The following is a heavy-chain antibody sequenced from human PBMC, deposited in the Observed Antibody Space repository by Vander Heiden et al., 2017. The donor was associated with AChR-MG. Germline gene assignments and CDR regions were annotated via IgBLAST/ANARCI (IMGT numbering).Heavy chain of an antibody. CDR3: ARLSTDKGRHKLENWFDP. J-gene: IGHJ5*02. Sequence: EVQLVQSGAEVKKPGESLRISCQGSGYNFTNYWITWVRQMPGKGLEWMGRIHPSDSYTYSSPSFQGHVTFSSDKSTSTAYLQWSSLKASDTAMFYCARLSTDKGRHKLENWFDPWGQGTLVTVSS. V-gene: IGHV5-10-1*03. CDR2: IHPSDSYT. CDR1: GYNFTNYW. D-gene: IGHD1-1*01.